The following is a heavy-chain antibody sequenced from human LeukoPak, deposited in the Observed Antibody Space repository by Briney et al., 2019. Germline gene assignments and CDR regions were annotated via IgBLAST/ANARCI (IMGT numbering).Heavy chain of an antibody. CDR2: INPNSGGT. D-gene: IGHD4-17*01. CDR3: ARDGGFTVTTIYY. Sequence: ASVKVSCKASGYTFTGYYMHWVRQAPGQGLEWMGWINPNSGGTNYAQKFQGWVTMTRDTSISTAYMELSRLRSDDTAVYYCARDGGFTVTTIYYWGQGTLVTVSS. V-gene: IGHV1-2*04. J-gene: IGHJ4*02. CDR1: GYTFTGYY.